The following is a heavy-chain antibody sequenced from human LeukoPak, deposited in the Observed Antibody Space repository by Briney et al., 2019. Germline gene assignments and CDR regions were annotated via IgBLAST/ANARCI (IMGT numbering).Heavy chain of an antibody. CDR2: IYSSGST. J-gene: IGHJ5*02. Sequence: SETLSLTCNVSGGSIRGYYWSWIRQPPGKGLEWIGYIYSSGSTNYNPSLKSRVTMSVGTSKNQFSLKVSSVTAADTAVYYCARVECTNGVCYRGVWFDPWGQGALVTVSS. V-gene: IGHV4-59*01. CDR3: ARVECTNGVCYRGVWFDP. CDR1: GGSIRGYY. D-gene: IGHD2-8*01.